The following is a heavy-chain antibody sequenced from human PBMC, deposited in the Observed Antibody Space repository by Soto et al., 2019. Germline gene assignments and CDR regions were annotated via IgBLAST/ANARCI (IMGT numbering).Heavy chain of an antibody. V-gene: IGHV1-69*02. D-gene: IGHD6-13*01. CDR1: GGTFSSYT. CDR3: TLGSWSAETFDI. J-gene: IGHJ3*02. Sequence: SVKVSCKASGGTFSSYTISWVRQAPGQGLEWMGRILPMLDITNSAQRFQGRVTITADKSTSTAYLELSSLRSEDTAVYYCTLGSWSAETFDIWGRGTMVTVSS. CDR2: ILPMLDIT.